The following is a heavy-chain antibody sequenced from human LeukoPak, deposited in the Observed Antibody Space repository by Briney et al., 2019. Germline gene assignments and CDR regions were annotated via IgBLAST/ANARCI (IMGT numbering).Heavy chain of an antibody. D-gene: IGHD1-26*01. J-gene: IGHJ4*02. Sequence: PGGSLRLSCAASGFTVSSNYMSWVRQAPGKGLEWVSVIYSGGSTYYADSVKGRFTISRDNSKNTLYPQMNSLRAEDTAVYYCAPMYSGSYLLDYWGQGTLVTVSS. CDR3: APMYSGSYLLDY. CDR2: IYSGGST. V-gene: IGHV3-66*01. CDR1: GFTVSSNY.